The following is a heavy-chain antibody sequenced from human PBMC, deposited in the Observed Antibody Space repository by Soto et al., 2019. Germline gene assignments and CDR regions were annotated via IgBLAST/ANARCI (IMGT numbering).Heavy chain of an antibody. J-gene: IGHJ4*02. CDR1: GGSITNYY. CDR3: ARLLTGNDMTLYYFDY. D-gene: IGHD5-12*01. V-gene: IGHV4-59*08. CDR2: VYYTGKT. Sequence: SETLSLTCTVSGGSITNYYWSWIRQPPGKGLEWIGYVYYTGKTKYNPSLESRITLSIDMSKNQFSLNVSSVTATDTAVYFCARLLTGNDMTLYYFDYWGQGALVTVSS.